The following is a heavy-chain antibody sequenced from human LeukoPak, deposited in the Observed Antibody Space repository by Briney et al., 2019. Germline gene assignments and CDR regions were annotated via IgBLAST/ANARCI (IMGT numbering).Heavy chain of an antibody. CDR3: ARTRSEIRITMIGGWNYYMDV. V-gene: IGHV4-4*07. CDR2: IYTSGST. D-gene: IGHD3-22*01. J-gene: IGHJ6*03. CDR1: GGSISSYY. Sequence: PSETLSLTCTVSGGSISSYYWSWIRQPAGKGLEWIGRIYTSGSTNYNPSLKSRVTMSVDTSKNQFSLKLSSVTAADTAVYYCARTRSEIRITMIGGWNYYMDVWGKGTTVTVSS.